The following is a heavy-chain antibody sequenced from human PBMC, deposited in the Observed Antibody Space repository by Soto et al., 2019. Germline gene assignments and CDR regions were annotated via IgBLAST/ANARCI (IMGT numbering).Heavy chain of an antibody. Sequence: ASVKVSCKASGYTFTGYGISWVRQAPGQGLEWMGWISAYNGNTNYAQKLQGRVTMTTDTSTSTAYMKLRSLRSDDTAVYYCARLWSYCSGGSCYSAHWFDPWGQETLVTVSS. CDR3: ARLWSYCSGGSCYSAHWFDP. V-gene: IGHV1-18*01. CDR2: ISAYNGNT. D-gene: IGHD2-15*01. J-gene: IGHJ5*02. CDR1: GYTFTGYG.